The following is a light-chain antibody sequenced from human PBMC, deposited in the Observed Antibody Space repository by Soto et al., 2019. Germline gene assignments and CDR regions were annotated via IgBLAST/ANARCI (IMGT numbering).Light chain of an antibody. CDR1: SNDVGGYNF. CDR2: DVS. Sequence: QPVLTQPRSVSGSPGQSVTISCTGTSNDVGGYNFVSWYQQHPGKVPKLFIYDVSRRPSGVPDRFAGSKSGNTASLTVSGLQAEDEADYYCSSYAGSYNLVFGGGTKLTVL. CDR3: SSYAGSYNLV. V-gene: IGLV2-11*01. J-gene: IGLJ2*01.